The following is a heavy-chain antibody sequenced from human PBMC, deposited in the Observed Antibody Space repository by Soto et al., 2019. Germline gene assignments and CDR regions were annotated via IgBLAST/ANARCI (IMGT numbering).Heavy chain of an antibody. CDR2: INHSGST. D-gene: IGHD2-15*01. J-gene: IGHJ4*02. CDR1: GGSFSGYY. Sequence: SETLSLTCAVYGGSFSGYYWSWIRQPPGKGLEWIGEINHSGSTNYNPSLKSRVTISVDTSKNQFSLKLSSVTAADTAVYYCARGRLRLGYCSGGSCYSFYYWGQGTLVTVSS. CDR3: ARGRLRLGYCSGGSCYSFYY. V-gene: IGHV4-34*01.